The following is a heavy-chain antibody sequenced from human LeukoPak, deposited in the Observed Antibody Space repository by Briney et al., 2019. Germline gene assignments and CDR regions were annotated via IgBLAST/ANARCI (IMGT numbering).Heavy chain of an antibody. CDR1: EYSFTSYW. Sequence: GESLKISCKASEYSFTSYWIGWVRQMPGKGLEWVGNIQPGNPEIRYSPSFQGQVTLSADKSNSTAYLQWSSLKASDTAMYYCARRHNHIVGALRDAFDIWGQGTMVTVSS. V-gene: IGHV5-51*01. CDR3: ARRHNHIVGALRDAFDI. D-gene: IGHD1-26*01. J-gene: IGHJ3*02. CDR2: IQPGNPEI.